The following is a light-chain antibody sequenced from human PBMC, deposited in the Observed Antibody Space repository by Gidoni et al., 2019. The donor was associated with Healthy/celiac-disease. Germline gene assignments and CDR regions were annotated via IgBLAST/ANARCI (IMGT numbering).Light chain of an antibody. V-gene: IGKV3-15*01. CDR3: QQYNNWPSWT. CDR1: QSVSSN. Sequence: EIVMTQSPATLSVSPGERATLSCRASQSVSSNLAWYQQKPGQAPRLLIYGASTRATGIPARFSGSGSGTEFTLTISSLQSEDFAFYYCQQYNNWPSWTFXXXTKVEIK. CDR2: GAS. J-gene: IGKJ1*01.